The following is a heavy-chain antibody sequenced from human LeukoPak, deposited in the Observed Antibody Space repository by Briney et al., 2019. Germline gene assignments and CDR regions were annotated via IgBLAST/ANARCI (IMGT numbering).Heavy chain of an antibody. V-gene: IGHV3-48*03. CDR2: ISSSGSTI. J-gene: IGHJ4*02. Sequence: GGSLRLSCAASGFTFSSYVMNWVRQAPGKGLEWVSYISSSGSTIYYADSVKGRFTISRDNAKNSLYLQMNSLRAEDTAVYYCARDTTLVGPDDYWGQGTLVTVSS. CDR1: GFTFSSYV. D-gene: IGHD2/OR15-2a*01. CDR3: ARDTTLVGPDDY.